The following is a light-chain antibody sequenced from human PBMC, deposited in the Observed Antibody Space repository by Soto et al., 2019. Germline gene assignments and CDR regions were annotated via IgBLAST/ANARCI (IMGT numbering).Light chain of an antibody. J-gene: IGLJ1*01. CDR2: SYN. CDR1: SSNIGSNT. V-gene: IGLV1-44*01. CDR3: AAWDDSLTGYV. Sequence: QSVLTQPPSASGTPGQRVTISCSGSSSNIGSNTVNWYQQLPGTAPKLLIYSYNRRPSGVPDRFSGSKSGTSASLAISGLQSEDEADYYCAAWDDSLTGYVFGTGTKLTVL.